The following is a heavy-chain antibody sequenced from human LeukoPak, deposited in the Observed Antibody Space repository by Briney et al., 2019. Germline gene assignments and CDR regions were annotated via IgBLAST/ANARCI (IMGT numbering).Heavy chain of an antibody. Sequence: SETLSLTCTVSGGSISSYYWSWIRQPPGKGLEWIGYIYYSGSTYYNPSLKSRVTISVDTSKNQFSLKLSSVTAADTAVYYCARGGYYDSSGYSVFDYWGQGTLVTVSS. V-gene: IGHV4-30-4*01. CDR1: GGSISSYY. D-gene: IGHD3-22*01. CDR3: ARGGYYDSSGYSVFDY. CDR2: IYYSGST. J-gene: IGHJ4*02.